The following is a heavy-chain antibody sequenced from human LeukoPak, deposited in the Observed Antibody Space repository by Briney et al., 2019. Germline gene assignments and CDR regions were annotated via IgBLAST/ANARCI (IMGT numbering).Heavy chain of an antibody. CDR2: IYPGDSDT. J-gene: IGHJ4*02. D-gene: IGHD3-22*01. V-gene: IGHV5-51*01. CDR3: ARQSGYYDSGAYYFVYYFDF. CDR1: GYSFTNYW. Sequence: GESLQISCKGSGYSFTNYWIGWVRQLPGKGLEWMGIIYPGDSDTRYSPSFQGQVTISADKSISSAYLQWSSLKASDTAMYYCARQSGYYDSGAYYFVYYFDFWGQGILVTVSS.